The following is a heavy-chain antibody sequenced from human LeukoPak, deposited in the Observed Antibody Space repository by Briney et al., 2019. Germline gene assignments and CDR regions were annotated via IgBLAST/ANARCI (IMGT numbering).Heavy chain of an antibody. CDR3: GKGKGMAARRTNFDY. Sequence: PGGSLRLSCAASGFTFSSYAMTWVRQAPGKGLEWVSAISGSGGTTYYADSVKGRFTISRDNSKNTLSLQMNSLRVEDTAVYYCGKGKGMAARRTNFDYWGQGTLVTVSS. CDR2: ISGSGGTT. CDR1: GFTFSSYA. J-gene: IGHJ4*02. V-gene: IGHV3-23*01. D-gene: IGHD6-6*01.